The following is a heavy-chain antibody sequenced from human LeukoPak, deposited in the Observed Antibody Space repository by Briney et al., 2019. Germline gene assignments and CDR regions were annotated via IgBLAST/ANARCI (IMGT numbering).Heavy chain of an antibody. V-gene: IGHV4-59*01. Sequence: SETLSLTCTVSGGSISSYYWSWIRQPPGKGLEWIGYIYYSGSTNYNPSLKSRVTISVDTSKNQFSLKLSSVTAADTALYYCAKDTGTPPSCYSGDGVCQFADAFDIWGQGTMVTVSS. D-gene: IGHD2-2*01. CDR1: GGSISSYY. CDR2: IYYSGST. CDR3: AKDTGTPPSCYSGDGVCQFADAFDI. J-gene: IGHJ3*02.